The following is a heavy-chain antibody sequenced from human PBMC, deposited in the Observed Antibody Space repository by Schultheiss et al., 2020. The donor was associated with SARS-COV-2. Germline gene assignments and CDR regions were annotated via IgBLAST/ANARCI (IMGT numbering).Heavy chain of an antibody. J-gene: IGHJ4*02. CDR1: GYTFTSYD. D-gene: IGHD4-17*01. CDR2: MNPNSGNT. Sequence: GESLKISCKASGYTFTSYDINWVRQATGQGLEWMGWMNPNSGNTGYAQKFQGRITMTRNTSISTAYMELSSLRSEDTAVYYCASLLSMTTPPDDYWGQGTLVTVSS. CDR3: ASLLSMTTPPDDY. V-gene: IGHV1-8*01.